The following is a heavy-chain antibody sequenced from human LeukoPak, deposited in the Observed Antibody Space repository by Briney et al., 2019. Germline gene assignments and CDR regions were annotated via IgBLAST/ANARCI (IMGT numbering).Heavy chain of an antibody. Sequence: GGSLRLSCEGSGFTFSNYWMGWVRQAPGKGLQWVANIKTDGSEKYYVDSVKGRFTISRDNAKNSLYLQMNSLRAEDTALYYCAKDTLNYYDSSGYQFDYWGQGTLVTVSS. CDR1: GFTFSNYW. CDR3: AKDTLNYYDSSGYQFDY. J-gene: IGHJ4*02. V-gene: IGHV3-7*03. D-gene: IGHD3-22*01. CDR2: IKTDGSEK.